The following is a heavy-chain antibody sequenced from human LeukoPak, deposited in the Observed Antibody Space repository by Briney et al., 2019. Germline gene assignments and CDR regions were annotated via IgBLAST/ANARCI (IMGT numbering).Heavy chain of an antibody. V-gene: IGHV4-61*02. CDR1: AGSISIGSYY. CDR2: IYASGST. CDR3: AREGTVAGTGNYYYGMDV. Sequence: SESLSLTWTLAAGSISIGSYYWSWLRQPAGRGLEWCGRIYASGSTNYNPSLKSRVTISVDTSKNQLSLKLSSVTAADTAVYYCAREGTVAGTGNYYYGMDVWGQGTTVTVSS. J-gene: IGHJ6*02. D-gene: IGHD6-19*01.